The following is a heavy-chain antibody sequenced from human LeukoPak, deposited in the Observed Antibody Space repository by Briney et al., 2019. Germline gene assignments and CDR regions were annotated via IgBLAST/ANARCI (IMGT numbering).Heavy chain of an antibody. V-gene: IGHV3-23*01. J-gene: IGHJ1*01. CDR1: ALTFSRHV. D-gene: IGHD3-10*01. CDR3: AQDAEEKGYGRPVEYFQH. CDR2: ISGYGDST. Sequence: GGSLRLSCASSALTFSRHVINWVRQAPGKGLEWVSAISGYGDSTFYADSVKGRFSISRDNSKNTVYLQIDSLRVEDTAVYYCAQDAEEKGYGRPVEYFQHWGQGTLVTVSS.